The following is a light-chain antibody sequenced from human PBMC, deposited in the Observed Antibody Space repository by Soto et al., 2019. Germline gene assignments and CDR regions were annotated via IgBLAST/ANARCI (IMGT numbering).Light chain of an antibody. CDR2: WAS. Sequence: DIVMTQSPDSLAVSLGERATINCKSSQSVLYISDNKNYLTWYQQKPGQPPKLLIYWASTRESGVPDRFSASGSGTDFTLTISSLQADDVAVYYCQQYYTTPYTFGQGTKLEIK. J-gene: IGKJ2*01. V-gene: IGKV4-1*01. CDR3: QQYYTTPYT. CDR1: QSVLYISDNKNY.